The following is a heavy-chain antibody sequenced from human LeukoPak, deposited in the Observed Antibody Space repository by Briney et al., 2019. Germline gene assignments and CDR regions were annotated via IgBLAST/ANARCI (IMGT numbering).Heavy chain of an antibody. D-gene: IGHD3-9*01. Sequence: PGGSLRLSCAASGFTFSDYYMSWIRQAPGKGLEWVSYISSSSYTNYADSVKGRFTISRDNAKNSLYLQMNSLRAEDTAVYYCARGGLRYFDWLPYYFDYWGQGTLVTVSS. J-gene: IGHJ4*02. V-gene: IGHV3-11*05. CDR2: ISSSSYT. CDR1: GFTFSDYY. CDR3: ARGGLRYFDWLPYYFDY.